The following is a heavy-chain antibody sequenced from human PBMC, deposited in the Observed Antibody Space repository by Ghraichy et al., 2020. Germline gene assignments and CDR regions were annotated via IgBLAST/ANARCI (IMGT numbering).Heavy chain of an antibody. CDR3: AKEMSFGRYCSGGSCYGGPLF. Sequence: GGSLRLSCAASGFTFSSYAMSWVRQAPGKGLEWVSAISGSGGSTYYADSVKGRFTISRDNSKNTLYLQMNSLRAEDTAVYYCAKEMSFGRYCSGGSCYGGPLFGGQGTLVTVSS. D-gene: IGHD2-15*01. J-gene: IGHJ4*02. V-gene: IGHV3-23*01. CDR1: GFTFSSYA. CDR2: ISGSGGST.